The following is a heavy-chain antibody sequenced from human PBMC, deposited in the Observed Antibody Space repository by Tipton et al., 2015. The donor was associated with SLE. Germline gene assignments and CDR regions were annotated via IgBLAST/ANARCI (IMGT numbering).Heavy chain of an antibody. J-gene: IGHJ4*02. CDR2: INPHKDDDP. CDR1: GYTFTGYY. D-gene: IGHD6-19*01. CDR3: ARVGSGWPAGPLDY. Sequence: QVQLVQSGAEVKKPGASVKVSCKASGYTFTGYYIHWVRQAPGQGLEWMGWINPHKDDDPNHAHKFQGRVTMTSDTSINTAYMELTSLTSDDTAVYYCARVGSGWPAGPLDYWGQGTLVTVSS. V-gene: IGHV1-2*02.